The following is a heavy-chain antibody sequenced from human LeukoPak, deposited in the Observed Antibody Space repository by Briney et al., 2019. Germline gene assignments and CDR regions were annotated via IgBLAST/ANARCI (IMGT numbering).Heavy chain of an antibody. D-gene: IGHD3/OR15-3a*01. CDR3: ARRTDAVDDAFDI. CDR1: GDNFNNYA. CDR2: IIPALDRA. J-gene: IGHJ3*02. Sequence: GASVKVSCKASGDNFNNYAVNWVRQAPGQGLQWMGRIIPALDRANYAHNFRGRLTITADKSTKTAYMELSSLQSEDTGLYFCARRTDAVDDAFDIWGQGTMLIVSS. V-gene: IGHV1-69*04.